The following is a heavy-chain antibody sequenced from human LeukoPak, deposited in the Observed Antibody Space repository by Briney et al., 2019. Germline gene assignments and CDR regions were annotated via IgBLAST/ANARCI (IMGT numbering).Heavy chain of an antibody. CDR3: AREPPYYDFWSGYGSYYGMDV. J-gene: IGHJ6*02. V-gene: IGHV1-18*01. Sequence: ASVKVSCKAFGYTFTSYGISWVRQAPGQGLEWMGWISAYNGNTNYAQKLQGRVTMTTDTSTSTAYMELRSLRSDNTAVYYCAREPPYYDFWSGYGSYYGMDVWGQGTTVTVSS. D-gene: IGHD3-3*01. CDR2: ISAYNGNT. CDR1: GYTFTSYG.